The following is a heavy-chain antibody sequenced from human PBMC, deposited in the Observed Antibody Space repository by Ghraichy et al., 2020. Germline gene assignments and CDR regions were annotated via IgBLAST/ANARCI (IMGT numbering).Heavy chain of an antibody. J-gene: IGHJ4*02. CDR2: INHSGSA. D-gene: IGHD3-3*01. Sequence: SQTLSLTCAIYGGSFRGYFWSWIRQPPGEGLEWIGEINHSGSANYNPSLKSRVTISVDTSKNQFFLNLTSVTAADTAVYYCARGVGYSDFWTAYYYLDYWGQGTLATVSS. CDR1: GGSFRGYF. V-gene: IGHV4-34*01. CDR3: ARGVGYSDFWTAYYYLDY.